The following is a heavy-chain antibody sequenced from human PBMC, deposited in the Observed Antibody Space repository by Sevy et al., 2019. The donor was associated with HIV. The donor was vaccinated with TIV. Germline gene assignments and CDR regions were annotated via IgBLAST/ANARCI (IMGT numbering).Heavy chain of an antibody. CDR1: GFTFSSYS. CDR3: ARDPRQYSSGWYDY. CDR2: ISSSSSTI. D-gene: IGHD6-19*01. J-gene: IGHJ4*02. V-gene: IGHV3-48*01. Sequence: GGSLRLSCAASGFTFSSYSMNWVRQAPGKGLEWVSYISSSSSTIYYADSVKGRFTISRDNAKNSLYLQMNSLRAEDTAVYYCARDPRQYSSGWYDYWGQGTLATVSS.